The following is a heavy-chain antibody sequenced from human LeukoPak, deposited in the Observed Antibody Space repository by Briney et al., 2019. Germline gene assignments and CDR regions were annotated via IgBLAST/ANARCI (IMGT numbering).Heavy chain of an antibody. J-gene: IGHJ5*02. CDR2: IYYSGST. D-gene: IGHD2-15*01. CDR3: ARGRTRYCSGGSCPQGWFDP. V-gene: IGHV4-59*01. Sequence: SETLSLTCTVSGGSISSYYWSWIRQPPGKGLEWIGYIYYSGSTNYNPSLKSRVTISVDTPKNQFSLKLSSVTAADTAVYYCARGRTRYCSGGSCPQGWFDPWGQGTLVTVSS. CDR1: GGSISSYY.